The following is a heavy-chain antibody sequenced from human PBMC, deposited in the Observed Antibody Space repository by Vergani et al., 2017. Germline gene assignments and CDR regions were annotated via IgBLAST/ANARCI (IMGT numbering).Heavy chain of an antibody. D-gene: IGHD1-14*01. CDR2: TWHDGNNK. J-gene: IGHJ5*02. Sequence: QVQLVESGGGVVQPGRSLRLSCAASGFTFNQYGMHWVRQAPGKGLEWVAVTWHDGNNKQYADSVKGRFTIARDNSKSTMYLQMNSLRDDDTGVYYCARDLRLLYNRFDPWGQGTLVTVSS. CDR3: ARDLRLLYNRFDP. CDR1: GFTFNQYG. V-gene: IGHV3-33*01.